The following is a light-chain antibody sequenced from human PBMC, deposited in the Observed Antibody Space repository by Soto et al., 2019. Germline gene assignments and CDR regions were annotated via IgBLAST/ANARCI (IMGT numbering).Light chain of an antibody. CDR2: GAS. CDR3: QQYGTSPWT. J-gene: IGKJ5*01. Sequence: EIVLTQSPGTLSLSPGERATLSCRASESVSSSYLGWYQQKPGQAPRLLIYGASSRATGIPDRFSGSGSGTDFTLTIRRLEPEDFAVYYCQQYGTSPWTFGQGTRLEIK. V-gene: IGKV3-20*01. CDR1: ESVSSSY.